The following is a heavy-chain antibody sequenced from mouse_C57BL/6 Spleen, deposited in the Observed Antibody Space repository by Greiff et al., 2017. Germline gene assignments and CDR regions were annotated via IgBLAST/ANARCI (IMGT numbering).Heavy chain of an antibody. Sequence: QVQLQQSGPELVRPGASVKISCKGSGYTFTDYAMHWVKQRPAQSLEWIGVICPCYGDASYNQKFKDKATMTVDKSSSTAYMKLARLTSGDSAVYYCAREYDYIRYAMDYWGQGTSVTVSS. V-gene: IGHV1-67*01. J-gene: IGHJ4*01. CDR2: ICPCYGDA. CDR3: AREYDYIRYAMDY. D-gene: IGHD1-3*01. CDR1: GYTFTDYA.